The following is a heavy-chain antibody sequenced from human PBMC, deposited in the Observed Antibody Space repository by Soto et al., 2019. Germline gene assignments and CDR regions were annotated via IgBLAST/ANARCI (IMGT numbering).Heavy chain of an antibody. Sequence: PSETLSLTCTVSGGSISSGGYYWSWIRQHPGKGLEWIGYIYYSGSTYYNPSLKSRVTISVDTSKNQFSLKLSSVTAADTAVYYCARDTVDIVVVPAADSYYYYGMDVWGQGTTVTV. J-gene: IGHJ6*02. CDR2: IYYSGST. CDR1: GGSISSGGYY. V-gene: IGHV4-31*03. D-gene: IGHD2-2*01. CDR3: ARDTVDIVVVPAADSYYYYGMDV.